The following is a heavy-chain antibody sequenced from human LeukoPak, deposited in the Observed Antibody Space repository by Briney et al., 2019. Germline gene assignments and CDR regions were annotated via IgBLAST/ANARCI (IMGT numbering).Heavy chain of an antibody. D-gene: IGHD5-24*01. V-gene: IGHV3-21*01. J-gene: IGHJ3*02. CDR3: AREKLRDGAFDI. Sequence: PGGSLRLSCAASGFTFSSYSMNWARQAPGKGLGWVSSISSSSSYIYYADSVKGRFTISRDNAKNSLYLQMNSLRAEDTAAYYCAREKLRDGAFDIWGQGTMVTVSS. CDR2: ISSSSSYI. CDR1: GFTFSSYS.